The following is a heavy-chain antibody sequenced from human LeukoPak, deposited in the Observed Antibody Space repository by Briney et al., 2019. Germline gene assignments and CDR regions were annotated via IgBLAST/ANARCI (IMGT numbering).Heavy chain of an antibody. J-gene: IGHJ2*01. CDR2: INHSGST. Sequence: SETLSLTCAVYGGSLSGYYWSWIRKPPGTGLELIGEINHSGSTNYNPSLKSRVTISVDTSKNPFSLKLSSVTAADTAVYYCARGLSTGDEVSWYFDLWGRRTLVTVSS. CDR3: ARGLSTGDEVSWYFDL. CDR1: GGSLSGYY. D-gene: IGHD7-27*01. V-gene: IGHV4-34*01.